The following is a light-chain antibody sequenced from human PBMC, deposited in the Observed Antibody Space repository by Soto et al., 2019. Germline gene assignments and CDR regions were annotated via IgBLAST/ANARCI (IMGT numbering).Light chain of an antibody. CDR2: KAS. CDR3: QQSYSTPHVT. CDR1: QTISSW. V-gene: IGKV1-5*03. J-gene: IGKJ1*01. Sequence: DIQMTQSPSTLSGSVGDRVTITCRASQTISSWLAWYQQKPGKAPKLLIYKASTLKSGVPSRFSGSGSGTEFTLTISSLQAEDFATYYCQQSYSTPHVTFGQGTTVEIK.